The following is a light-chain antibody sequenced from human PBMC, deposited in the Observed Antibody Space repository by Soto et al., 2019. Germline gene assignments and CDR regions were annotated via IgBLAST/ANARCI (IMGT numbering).Light chain of an antibody. CDR2: EVS. V-gene: IGLV2-23*02. J-gene: IGLJ1*01. CDR3: CSYAGSSTYV. CDR1: SSEVGNYNL. Sequence: QSALTQPASVSGSAGQSITISCTGTSSEVGNYNLVSWYQQHPGTAPKFMIYEVSKRTSGISSRFCGSKSGNTASLTISRVQPEDEADYFCCSYAGSSTYVFGTGTKLTVL.